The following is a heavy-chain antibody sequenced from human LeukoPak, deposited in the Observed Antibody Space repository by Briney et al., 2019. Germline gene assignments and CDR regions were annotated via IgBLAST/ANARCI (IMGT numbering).Heavy chain of an antibody. CDR2: INPSGGST. V-gene: IGHV1-46*01. J-gene: IGHJ5*02. CDR3: ARDASTYGDYLDNWFDL. D-gene: IGHD4-17*01. Sequence: GASVKVSCKASGYTFTSYYMHWVRQAPGQGLEWMGIINPSGGSTSYAQKFQGRVTMTRDMSTSTVYMELSSLRSEDTAVYYCARDASTYGDYLDNWFDLWGQGTLVTVSS. CDR1: GYTFTSYY.